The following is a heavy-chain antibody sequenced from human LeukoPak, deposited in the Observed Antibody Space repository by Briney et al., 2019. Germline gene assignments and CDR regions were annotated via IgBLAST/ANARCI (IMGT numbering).Heavy chain of an antibody. V-gene: IGHV1-69*04. D-gene: IGHD2-2*01. CDR1: GGTFSSYA. CDR3: ARGYCSSTSCPAGY. CDR2: IIPILGIA. J-gene: IGHJ4*02. Sequence: SVKVSCKASGGTFSSYAISWVRQAPGLGLEWMGRIIPILGIANYAQKFQGRVTITADKSTSTAYMELSSLRSEDTAVYYCARGYCSSTSCPAGYWGQGTLVTVSS.